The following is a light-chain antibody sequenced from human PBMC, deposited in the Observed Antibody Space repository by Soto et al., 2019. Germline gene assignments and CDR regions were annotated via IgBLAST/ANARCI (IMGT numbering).Light chain of an antibody. Sequence: ESVLTQSPGSLSLSPGERATLSCRASQSVSSNYLAWYQHKPGQAPRLLIYGASSRPTGIPARFSGSGSGTAFTLPISSLEPEDCAGYYCRHDGSSLSITFGQGTRLEIK. V-gene: IGKV3-20*01. CDR3: RHDGSSLSIT. CDR1: QSVSSNY. J-gene: IGKJ5*01. CDR2: GAS.